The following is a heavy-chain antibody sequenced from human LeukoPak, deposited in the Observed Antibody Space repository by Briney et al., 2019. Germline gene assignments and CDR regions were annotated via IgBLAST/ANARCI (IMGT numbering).Heavy chain of an antibody. CDR3: TRWKDCSGGSCYLGDY. V-gene: IGHV3-73*01. J-gene: IGHJ4*02. D-gene: IGHD2-15*01. CDR1: GFTFSGSA. CDR2: IRSKANSYAT. Sequence: GGSLRLSCAASGFTFSGSAMHWVRQASGKGLEWVGRIRSKANSYATAYAASVKGRFTISRDDSKNTAYLQMNSLKTEDTAVYYCTRWKDCSGGSCYLGDYWGQGTLVTVSS.